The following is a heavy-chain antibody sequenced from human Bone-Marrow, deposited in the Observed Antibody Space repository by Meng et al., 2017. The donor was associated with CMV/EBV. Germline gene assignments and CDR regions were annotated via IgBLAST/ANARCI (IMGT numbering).Heavy chain of an antibody. CDR3: AKDLGPGRPQLGDYYYGMDV. CDR2: MNPNSGNT. Sequence: ASVKVSCKASGYTFTSYDINWVRQATGQGLEWMGWMNPNSGNTGYAQKFQGRVTMTRNTSISTAYMELSSLRSEDTAVYYCAKDLGPGRPQLGDYYYGMDVWGQGTTVTVSS. CDR1: GYTFTSYD. D-gene: IGHD3-10*01. V-gene: IGHV1-8*01. J-gene: IGHJ6*02.